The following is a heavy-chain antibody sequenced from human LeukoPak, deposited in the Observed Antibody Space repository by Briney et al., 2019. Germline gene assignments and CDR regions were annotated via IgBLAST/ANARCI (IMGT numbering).Heavy chain of an antibody. Sequence: PRGSLRLSXTASGFTFSSYAMTWVRQTPGKGLEWVSAISDRGDKTHYADSVKGRSTISRDNSKNTLYLHMISLRAEDTAIYYCAKDWSCDYWGQGTLVTVSS. V-gene: IGHV3-23*01. CDR3: AKDWSCDY. D-gene: IGHD1-26*01. CDR2: ISDRGDKT. J-gene: IGHJ4*02. CDR1: GFTFSSYA.